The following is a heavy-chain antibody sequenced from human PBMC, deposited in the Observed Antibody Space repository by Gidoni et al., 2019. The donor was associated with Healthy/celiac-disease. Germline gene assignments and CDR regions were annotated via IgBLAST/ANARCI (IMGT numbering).Heavy chain of an antibody. D-gene: IGHD4-17*01. J-gene: IGHJ6*02. CDR3: ARAEGTTVVTPAGMDV. V-gene: IGHV3-7*01. CDR2: IKQDGSEK. Sequence: EVQLVESGGGLVQPGGSLRLSCAASGFTFRSHWMSWVRQAPGKGLEWVANIKQDGSEKYYVDSVKGRFTISRDNAKNSLYLQMNSLRAEDTAVYYCARAEGTTVVTPAGMDVWGQGTTVTVSS. CDR1: GFTFRSHW.